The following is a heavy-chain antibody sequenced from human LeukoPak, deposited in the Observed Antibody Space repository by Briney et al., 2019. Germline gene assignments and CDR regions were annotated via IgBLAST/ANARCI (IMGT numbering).Heavy chain of an antibody. CDR3: ARGSYGYPNWFDP. CDR2: IYYSGST. D-gene: IGHD5-24*01. Sequence: SETLSLTCAVSGGSISSGGYSWSWIRQPPGKGLEWIGYIYYSGSTNYNPSLKSRATISVDTSKKQFSLKLSSVTAADTAVYYCARGSYGYPNWFDPWGQGTLVTVSS. CDR1: GGSISSGGYS. J-gene: IGHJ5*02. V-gene: IGHV4-61*08.